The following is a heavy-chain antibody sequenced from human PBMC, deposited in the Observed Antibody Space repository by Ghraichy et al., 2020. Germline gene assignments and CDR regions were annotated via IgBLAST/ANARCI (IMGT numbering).Heavy chain of an antibody. J-gene: IGHJ4*02. CDR2: ISAYNGNT. D-gene: IGHD6-19*01. Sequence: ASVKVSCKASGYTFTSYGISWVRQAPGQGLEWMGWISAYNGNTNYAQKLQGRVTMTTDTSTSTAYMELRSLRSDDTAVYYCARDPLKYSSGWYHYWGQGTLVTVSS. CDR1: GYTFTSYG. V-gene: IGHV1-18*04. CDR3: ARDPLKYSSGWYHY.